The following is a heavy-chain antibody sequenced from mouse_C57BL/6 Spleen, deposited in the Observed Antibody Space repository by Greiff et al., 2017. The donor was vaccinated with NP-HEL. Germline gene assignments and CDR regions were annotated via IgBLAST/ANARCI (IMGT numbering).Heavy chain of an antibody. CDR3: ARSRLYYAMDY. V-gene: IGHV1-42*01. CDR2: INPSTGGT. CDR1: GYSFTGYY. Sequence: VHVKQSGPELVKPGASVKISCKASGYSFTGYYMNWVKQSPEKSLEWIGEINPSTGGTTYNQKFKAKATLTVDKSSSTAYMQLKSLTSEDSAVYYCARSRLYYAMDYWGQGTSVTVSS. J-gene: IGHJ4*01. D-gene: IGHD3-2*02.